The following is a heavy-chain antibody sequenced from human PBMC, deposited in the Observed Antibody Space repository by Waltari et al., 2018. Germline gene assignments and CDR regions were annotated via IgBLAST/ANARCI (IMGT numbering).Heavy chain of an antibody. V-gene: IGHV3-33*01. CDR3: ARVAVPGTFFFDY. J-gene: IGHJ4*02. D-gene: IGHD6-19*01. Sequence: QVQLVESGGGVVQPGGSLRLSCAASGFPLRSYGMHCLRQAPGKGLEWVALVWPDGGKKYYEDSVKGRFTISRDNSNNMLSLQMSSLRAEDTAVYYCARVAVPGTFFFDYWGQGTLVTVSS. CDR1: GFPLRSYG. CDR2: VWPDGGKK.